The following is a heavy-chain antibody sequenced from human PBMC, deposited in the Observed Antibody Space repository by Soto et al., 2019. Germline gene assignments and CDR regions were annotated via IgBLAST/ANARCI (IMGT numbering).Heavy chain of an antibody. J-gene: IGHJ4*02. CDR1: GFTFSNAW. CDR3: TTVKYSGSYHFDY. V-gene: IGHV3-15*07. Sequence: GGSLRLSCAASGFTFSNAWMNWVRQAPGKGLEWVGRIKSKTDGGTTDYAAPMKGRFTISRDDSKNTLYLQMNSLKTEDTAVYYCTTVKYSGSYHFDYWGQGTLVTVSS. CDR2: IKSKTDGGTT. D-gene: IGHD1-26*01.